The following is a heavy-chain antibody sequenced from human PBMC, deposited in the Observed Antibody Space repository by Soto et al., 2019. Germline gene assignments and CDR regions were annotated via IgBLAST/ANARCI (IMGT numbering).Heavy chain of an antibody. CDR2: IYPDDSAG. Sequence: EVQLVQSGAGVKKPGESLKISCKGSEDRFTDDRIGWVRQMSGKGLEWMGIIYPDDSAGKYSPSFQGQVTISVDKSIRTAYLQWSSLKTSDTAIYYCVSPEGYWGQGTLVIVSS. CDR3: VSPEGY. J-gene: IGHJ4*02. CDR1: EDRFTDDR. V-gene: IGHV5-51*01.